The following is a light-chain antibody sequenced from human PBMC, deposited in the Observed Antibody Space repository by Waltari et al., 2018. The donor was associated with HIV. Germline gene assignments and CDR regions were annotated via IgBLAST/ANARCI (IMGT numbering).Light chain of an antibody. CDR1: QSLLHSNGYNY. CDR3: MQALQTAVYT. Sequence: DIVMTQSPLSLPVTPGEPASISCRSSQSLLHSNGYNYLDWYLQKPGQSPQLLIYLGSNRASGVPDRFSGSGSGTDFTLKISRVEAEDVGVYYCMQALQTAVYTFGQGTKLKIK. J-gene: IGKJ2*01. V-gene: IGKV2-28*01. CDR2: LGS.